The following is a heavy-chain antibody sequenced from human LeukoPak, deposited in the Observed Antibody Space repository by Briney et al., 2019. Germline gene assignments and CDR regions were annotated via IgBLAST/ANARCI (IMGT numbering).Heavy chain of an antibody. CDR1: GFAFSTYA. J-gene: IGHJ5*02. Sequence: GGSLRLSCAASGFAFSTYAMSWVRQAPGKGLAWVASVKSDGAGTHYADSVKGRFTISRDNSKNILYLQMNSLRAEDTAIYYCARCTTASSGWCNWLDPWGQGTLVTVSS. V-gene: IGHV3-23*01. D-gene: IGHD3-22*01. CDR3: ARCTTASSGWCNWLDP. CDR2: VKSDGAGT.